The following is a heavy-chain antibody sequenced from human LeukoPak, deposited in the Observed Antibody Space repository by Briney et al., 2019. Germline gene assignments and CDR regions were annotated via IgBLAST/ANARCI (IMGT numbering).Heavy chain of an antibody. CDR2: IYYGGSIE. Sequence: GGSLRLSCAASGFTFSSYGMHWVRQAPGKGLEWVAVIYYGGSIEYYADSARGRFTISRDNSKKTLYLQMNSLRPEDTAVYYCAKDGGEYCTSSSCYYYYMDVWGKGTTVTVSS. CDR1: GFTFSSYG. CDR3: AKDGGEYCTSSSCYYYYMDV. V-gene: IGHV3-30*02. D-gene: IGHD2/OR15-2a*01. J-gene: IGHJ6*03.